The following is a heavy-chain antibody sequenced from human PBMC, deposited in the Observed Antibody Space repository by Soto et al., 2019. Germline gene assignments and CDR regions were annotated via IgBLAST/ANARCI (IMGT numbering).Heavy chain of an antibody. D-gene: IGHD5-18*01. CDR1: GGSINRVAYY. CDR2: VYHTGNT. Sequence: SETLSLTCTVSGGSINRVAYYWSWIRQLPGKGLEWIGYVYHTGNTDYSPSLKSRISISVDTSKNQFSMDLKDVTAADTAVYYCAVDTTSEGPNWLDPWGQRNLVTASS. V-gene: IGHV4-30-4*08. J-gene: IGHJ5*02. CDR3: AVDTTSEGPNWLDP.